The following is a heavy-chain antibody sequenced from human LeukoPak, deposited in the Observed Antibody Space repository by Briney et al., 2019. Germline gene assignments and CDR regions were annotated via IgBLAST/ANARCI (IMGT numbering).Heavy chain of an antibody. J-gene: IGHJ5*02. V-gene: IGHV3-30*04. CDR3: ARGNCSSASCYRFDP. D-gene: IGHD2-2*01. Sequence: GGSLRPSCAASGFTFSSYAMHWVRQAPGKGLKWVAVISYDGSNKYYADSVKGRFTISRDNSKNTLYLQMNSLRAEDTAVYYCARGNCSSASCYRFDPWGQGTLVTVSS. CDR2: ISYDGSNK. CDR1: GFTFSSYA.